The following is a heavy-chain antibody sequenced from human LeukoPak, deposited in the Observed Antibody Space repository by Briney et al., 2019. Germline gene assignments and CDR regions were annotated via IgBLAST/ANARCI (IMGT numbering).Heavy chain of an antibody. J-gene: IGHJ4*02. CDR2: IYYSGST. V-gene: IGHV4-59*01. D-gene: IGHD6-6*01. CDR1: GGSISSYY. Sequence: SETLSLTCTVSGGSISSYYWSGIRQPPGKGLEWIGYIYYSGSTNYNPSLKSRVTISVDTSKNQFSLKLSSVTAADTAVYYCARGAYSSSTPRYWGQGTLVTVSS. CDR3: ARGAYSSSTPRY.